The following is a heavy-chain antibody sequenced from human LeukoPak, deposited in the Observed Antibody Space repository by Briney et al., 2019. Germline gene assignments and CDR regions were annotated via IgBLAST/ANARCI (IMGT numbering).Heavy chain of an antibody. Sequence: GGSLRPSCAASGFTVSSNYMSWVRQAPGKGLEWVSVIYSGGSTYYADSVKGRFTISRDNSKNTLYLQMNSLRAEDTAVYYCARSRGGFYDSSGYSNAIDYWGQGTLVTVSS. CDR2: IYSGGST. D-gene: IGHD3-22*01. CDR3: ARSRGGFYDSSGYSNAIDY. V-gene: IGHV3-66*01. J-gene: IGHJ4*02. CDR1: GFTVSSNY.